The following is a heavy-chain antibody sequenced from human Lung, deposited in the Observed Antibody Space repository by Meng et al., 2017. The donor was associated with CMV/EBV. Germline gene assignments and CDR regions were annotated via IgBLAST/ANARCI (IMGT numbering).Heavy chain of an antibody. V-gene: IGHV3-33*06. CDR2: IWYDGSNK. Sequence: SGFTFSTDGMPWVRQAPGKGLEWVAVIWYDGSNKYYADSVKGRFTISRDNSKNTLYLQMNSLRAEDTAVYYCAKDHTGGIVGADVDYWGQGTLVTVSS. J-gene: IGHJ4*02. CDR1: GFTFSTDG. D-gene: IGHD1-26*01. CDR3: AKDHTGGIVGADVDY.